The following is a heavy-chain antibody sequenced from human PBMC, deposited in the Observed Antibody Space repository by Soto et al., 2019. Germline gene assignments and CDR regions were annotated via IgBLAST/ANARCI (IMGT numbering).Heavy chain of an antibody. Sequence: GGSLRLSCAASGFTLGSYAIYWVRQAPGKGLEWVTVISKGGSNLYFADSVKGRFTISRDNSKNTLYLQMNSLRSEDTAVYYCAREVEYTSAFGISSSFDYWGQGTLVTVSS. D-gene: IGHD6-19*01. CDR3: AREVEYTSAFGISSSFDY. J-gene: IGHJ4*02. CDR1: GFTLGSYA. CDR2: ISKGGSNL. V-gene: IGHV3-30-3*01.